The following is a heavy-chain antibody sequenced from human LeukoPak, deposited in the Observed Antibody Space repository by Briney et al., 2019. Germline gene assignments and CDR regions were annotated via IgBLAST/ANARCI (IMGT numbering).Heavy chain of an antibody. J-gene: IGHJ4*02. Sequence: GESLKISCKGSGYSFTSYWIGWVRRMPGKGLEWMGIIYPGDSDTRYSPSFQGQVTISADKSISTAYLQWSSLKASDTAMYYCARHAFGDYGDYVGRHFYYFDYWGQGTLVTVSS. CDR3: ARHAFGDYGDYVGRHFYYFDY. CDR2: IYPGDSDT. V-gene: IGHV5-51*01. CDR1: GYSFTSYW. D-gene: IGHD4-17*01.